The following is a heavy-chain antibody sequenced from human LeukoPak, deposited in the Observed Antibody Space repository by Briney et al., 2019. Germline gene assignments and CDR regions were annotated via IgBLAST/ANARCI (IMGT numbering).Heavy chain of an antibody. Sequence: ASVKVSCKASGGTFSSYANSWVRQAPGQGLEWKGGIIPIFGTANYAQKFQGRVTITADESTSTAYMELSSLRSEDTAVYYCAREGYYYGSGSYFKYWGQGTLVTVSS. CDR2: IIPIFGTA. D-gene: IGHD3-10*01. J-gene: IGHJ4*02. CDR3: AREGYYYGSGSYFKY. V-gene: IGHV1-69*13. CDR1: GGTFSSYA.